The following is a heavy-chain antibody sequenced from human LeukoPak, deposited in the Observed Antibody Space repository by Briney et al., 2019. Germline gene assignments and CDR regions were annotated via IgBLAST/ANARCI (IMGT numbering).Heavy chain of an antibody. CDR1: GGSISSGSYY. Sequence: SETLSLTCTVSGGSISSGSYYWSWIRQPAGKGLEWIGRIYTSGSTNYNPSLKSRVTISVDTSKNQFSLKLSSVTAADTAVYYCAREGGGISWFDPWGQGTLVTVSS. CDR2: IYTSGST. V-gene: IGHV4-61*02. CDR3: AREGGGISWFDP. D-gene: IGHD3-16*01. J-gene: IGHJ5*02.